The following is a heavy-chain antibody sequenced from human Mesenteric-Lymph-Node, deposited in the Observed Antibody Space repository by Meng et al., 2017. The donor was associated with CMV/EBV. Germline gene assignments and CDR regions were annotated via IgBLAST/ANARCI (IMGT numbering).Heavy chain of an antibody. J-gene: IGHJ4*02. Sequence: GGSLRLSCVASGFVFSGSPIHWVRQAPGKGLEWMGGIIPLLDSTNYEQKFQGRVTITADKSTSTAYMHLRSLTSEDTAVYYCARDFGVPASAIESWGQGTLVTVSS. D-gene: IGHD2-2*01. V-gene: IGHV1-69*06. CDR3: ARDFGVPASAIES. CDR2: IIPLLDST. CDR1: GFVFSGSP.